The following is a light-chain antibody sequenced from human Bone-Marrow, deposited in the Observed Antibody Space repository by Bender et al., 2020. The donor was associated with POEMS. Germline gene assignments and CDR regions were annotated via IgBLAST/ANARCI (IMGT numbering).Light chain of an antibody. CDR3: SSYSSSNTWV. V-gene: IGLV2-14*03. CDR2: DVN. CDR1: IDDIGGYNF. J-gene: IGLJ3*02. Sequence: QSALTQPASVSGSPGQSITISCTGAIDDIGGYNFVSWFQHRPGRAPKLLIYDVNNRPSGVSYRFSGSKSGNTASLTISGLQADDEADYYCSSYSSSNTWVFGGGTKLTVL.